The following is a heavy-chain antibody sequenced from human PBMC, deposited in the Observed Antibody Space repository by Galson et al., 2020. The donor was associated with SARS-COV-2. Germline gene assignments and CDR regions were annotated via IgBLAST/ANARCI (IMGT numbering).Heavy chain of an antibody. J-gene: IGHJ4*02. Sequence: ESLKISCAASGFTVSSNYMSWVRQAPGKGLEWVSVIYSGGSTYYADSVKGRFTISRHNSKNTLYLQMNSLRAEDTAVYYCARSYGDYRLDYWGQGTLVTVSS. V-gene: IGHV3-53*04. CDR2: IYSGGST. CDR1: GFTVSSNY. CDR3: ARSYGDYRLDY. D-gene: IGHD4-17*01.